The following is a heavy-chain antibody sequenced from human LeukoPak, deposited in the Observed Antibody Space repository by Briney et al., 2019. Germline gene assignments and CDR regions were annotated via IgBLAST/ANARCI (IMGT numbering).Heavy chain of an antibody. Sequence: PGGSLRLSCEPSGLPFSSYWMLWVRQAPGKGLVWVSRISGDGTIKTYADFVRGRFIVSRDNTKNILYLQMNSLKVEDTATYFCSRSQFDYWGQGVLVTVSS. CDR1: GLPFSSYW. CDR3: SRSQFDY. V-gene: IGHV3-74*03. CDR2: ISGDGTIK. J-gene: IGHJ4*02.